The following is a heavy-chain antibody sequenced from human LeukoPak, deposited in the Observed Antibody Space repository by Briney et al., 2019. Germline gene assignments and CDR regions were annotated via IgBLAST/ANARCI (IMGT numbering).Heavy chain of an antibody. CDR1: GFTFSSYA. J-gene: IGHJ4*02. CDR2: ISYDGSNK. V-gene: IGHV3-30-3*01. D-gene: IGHD3-22*01. CDR3: ARDTYYYDSSGYLDY. Sequence: PGRSLRLSCAASGFTFSSYAMHWVRQAPGKGLEWVAVISYDGSNKYYADSVKGRFTISRDNSKNTLYLQMNSLRAEDTPVYYCARDTYYYDSSGYLDYWGQGTLVTVSS.